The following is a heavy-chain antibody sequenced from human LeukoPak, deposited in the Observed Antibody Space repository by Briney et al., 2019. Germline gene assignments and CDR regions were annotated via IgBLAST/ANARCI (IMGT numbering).Heavy chain of an antibody. J-gene: IGHJ4*02. V-gene: IGHV3-74*01. CDR2: INSVGSST. CDR1: GFTFSSYW. Sequence: GGSLRLSCAASGFTFSSYWMHWVRQAPGKGLVWVSRINSVGSSTSYADSVKGRFTISRDNAKSTLYLQMNSLRAEDTAVYYCARGGFSGSYYSDYWGQGTLVTVSS. CDR3: ARGGFSGSYYSDY. D-gene: IGHD1-26*01.